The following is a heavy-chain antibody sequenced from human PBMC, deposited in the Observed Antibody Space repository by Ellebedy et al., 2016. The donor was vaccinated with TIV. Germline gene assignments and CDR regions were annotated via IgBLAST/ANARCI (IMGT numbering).Heavy chain of an antibody. CDR2: LNGSGDST. CDR1: VFTFSRHS. J-gene: IGHJ4*02. D-gene: IGHD5-24*01. Sequence: GESLKISCAASVFTFSRHSMNWVRQAPGKGLEWVSRLNGSGDSTNYADSVKGRFTISRDNSKNTLFLQMSSLRVGYKAVYYCAKEDGGGPGYPKSFDYWGQGILVTVSS. CDR3: AKEDGGGPGYPKSFDY. V-gene: IGHV3-23*01.